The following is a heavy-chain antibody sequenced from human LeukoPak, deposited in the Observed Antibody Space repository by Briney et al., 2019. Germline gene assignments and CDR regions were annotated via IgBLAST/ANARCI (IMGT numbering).Heavy chain of an antibody. V-gene: IGHV5-51*01. J-gene: IGHJ5*02. D-gene: IGHD2-15*01. CDR3: ARLSFSSTWVVAATSTTNWFDP. CDR1: GYSFTSYW. Sequence: GESLKISRKGSGYSFTSYWIGWVRQMPGKGLEWMGIIYPGDSDTRYSPSFQGQVTISADKSISTAYLQWSSLKASDTAMYYCARLSFSSTWVVAATSTTNWFDPWGQGTLVTVSS. CDR2: IYPGDSDT.